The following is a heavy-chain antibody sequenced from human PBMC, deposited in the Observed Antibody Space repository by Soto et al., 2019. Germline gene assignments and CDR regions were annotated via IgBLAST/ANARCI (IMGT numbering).Heavy chain of an antibody. CDR1: GGSISSGGYY. CDR3: ARMVTTLAGFDY. Sequence: QVQLQESGPGLVKPSQTLSLTCTVSGGSISSGGYYWSWIRQHPGKGLEWIGNSYNSGSTYYNPLLKSRVTISVDTCKNQFYLELSSVTAADTAVYYCARMVTTLAGFDYWGQGTLVTVSS. J-gene: IGHJ4*02. V-gene: IGHV4-31*03. CDR2: SYNSGST. D-gene: IGHD4-4*01.